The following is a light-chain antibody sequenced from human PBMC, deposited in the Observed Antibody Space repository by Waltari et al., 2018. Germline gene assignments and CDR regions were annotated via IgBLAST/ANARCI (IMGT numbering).Light chain of an antibody. CDR1: QSISISY. V-gene: IGKV3-20*01. J-gene: IGKJ4*01. CDR3: QQYGASRLT. Sequence: EIVLTQSPGTLSLSPGERATLSCRASQSISISYLAWYQQKPGQSPRLLIYGASSRATGIPDRFSGRVSVTDFTLTISRLEPEDFAVYYCQQYGASRLTFGGGTKVEIK. CDR2: GAS.